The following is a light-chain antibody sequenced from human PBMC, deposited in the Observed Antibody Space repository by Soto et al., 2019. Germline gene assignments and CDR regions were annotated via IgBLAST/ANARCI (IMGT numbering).Light chain of an antibody. CDR2: LTY. V-gene: IGKV1-17*01. J-gene: IGKJ1*01. CDR1: QGIGND. Sequence: DIQMTQSPSSLSASVGDRVTNTCRASQGIGNDLGWYQQKPGKAPKRLIYLTYSLQTGVPSRFSGSGSGTEFRLTISSLQPEDSATYFCLKHTSYPRTFGQGTKVEIK. CDR3: LKHTSYPRT.